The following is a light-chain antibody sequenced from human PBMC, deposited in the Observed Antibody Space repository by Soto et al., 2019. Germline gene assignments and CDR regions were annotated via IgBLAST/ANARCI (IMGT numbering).Light chain of an antibody. CDR3: QPYISYWT. CDR2: EAS. J-gene: IGKJ1*01. CDR1: QSITNW. Sequence: DIQMTQSPATLSASVGDSVTITCRASQSITNWLAWYQLKPGKAPKLLIHEASNLHSGVSSRFTGSGSGTAFTNTITCLQPEDFAGYYCQPYISYWTFAQGTRVHIK. V-gene: IGKV1-5*03.